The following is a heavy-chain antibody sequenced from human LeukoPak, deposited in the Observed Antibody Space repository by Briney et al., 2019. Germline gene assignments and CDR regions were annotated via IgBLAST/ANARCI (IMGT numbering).Heavy chain of an antibody. J-gene: IGHJ4*02. CDR1: GFTFDDYA. V-gene: IGHV3-9*01. CDR3: AKDMGDMGDYFDY. D-gene: IGHD3-16*01. CDR2: ISWNSGSI. Sequence: GGSLRLSCAASGFTFDDYAMHWVRQAPGKGLEWVSGISWNSGSIGYADSVKGRFTISRDNAKNSLYLQMNSLRAEDTALYYCAKDMGDMGDYFDYWGQGTLVTVSS.